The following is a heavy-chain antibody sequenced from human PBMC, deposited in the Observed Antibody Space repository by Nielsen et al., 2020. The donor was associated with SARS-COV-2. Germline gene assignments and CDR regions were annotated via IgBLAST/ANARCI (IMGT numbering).Heavy chain of an antibody. V-gene: IGHV4-59*12. Sequence: SETLSLTCTVSGGSISSYYWSWIRQPPGKGLEWIGYIYYSGSTNYNPSLKSRVTISVDKSKNQFSLKLSSVTAADTAVYYCARDGGLERFDPWGQGTLVTVSS. CDR2: IYYSGST. J-gene: IGHJ5*02. CDR1: GGSISSYY. D-gene: IGHD3-16*01. CDR3: ARDGGLERFDP.